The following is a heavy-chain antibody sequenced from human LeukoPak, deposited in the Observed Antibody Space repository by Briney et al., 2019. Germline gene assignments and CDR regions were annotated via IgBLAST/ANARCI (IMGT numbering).Heavy chain of an antibody. CDR2: IRYDGSNK. V-gene: IGHV3-30*02. Sequence: GGSLRLSCAASGFTFSSYGMHWVRQAPGKGLEWVAFIRYDGSNKYYADSVKGRFTISRDNSKNTLYLQMNSLRAEDTAVYYCAKDLRVEMATIGSDLDYWGQGTLVTVSS. CDR3: AKDLRVEMATIGSDLDY. CDR1: GFTFSSYG. J-gene: IGHJ4*02. D-gene: IGHD5-24*01.